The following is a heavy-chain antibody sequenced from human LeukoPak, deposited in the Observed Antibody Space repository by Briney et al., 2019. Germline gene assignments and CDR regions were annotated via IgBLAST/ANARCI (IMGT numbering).Heavy chain of an antibody. D-gene: IGHD6-19*01. Sequence: PSETLSLTCAVSGGSISSSNWWSWVRQPPGKGLEWIGEIYHSGSTNYYPSLKSRVTISVDTSKNQFSVKLSSVTAADTAVYYCARSIRGYSSGWYYFDYWGQGTLITVSS. J-gene: IGHJ4*02. CDR3: ARSIRGYSSGWYYFDY. CDR1: GGSISSSNW. V-gene: IGHV4-4*02. CDR2: IYHSGST.